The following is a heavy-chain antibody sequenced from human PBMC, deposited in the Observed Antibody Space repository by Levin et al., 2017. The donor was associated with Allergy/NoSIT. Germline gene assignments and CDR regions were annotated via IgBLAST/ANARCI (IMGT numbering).Heavy chain of an antibody. CDR3: ARDPYHNDAFDI. CDR1: GGTLNSYT. D-gene: IGHD2-2*01. CDR2: IIPMVGIA. V-gene: IGHV1-69*04. J-gene: IGHJ3*02. Sequence: KISCKASGGTLNSYTISWVRQAPGQGLEWMGRIIPMVGIANSAQKFRGRVTITADKSTSTGYMQLSSLRSDDTAVYYCARDPYHNDAFDIWGQGTMVTVSS.